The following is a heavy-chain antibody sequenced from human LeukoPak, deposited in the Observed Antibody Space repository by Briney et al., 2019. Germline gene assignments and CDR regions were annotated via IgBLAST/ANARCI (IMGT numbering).Heavy chain of an antibody. V-gene: IGHV4-31*03. D-gene: IGHD4-11*01. CDR3: ARDVTTVTYAFDI. CDR1: GGSISSGGYY. Sequence: PSETLSLTCTVSGGSISSGGYYWSWIRQHPGKGLEWIGYIYHSGSTYYNPSLKGRVTISVDTSKNQFSLKLSSVTAADTAVYYCARDVTTVTYAFDIRGQGTMVTVSS. J-gene: IGHJ3*02. CDR2: IYHSGST.